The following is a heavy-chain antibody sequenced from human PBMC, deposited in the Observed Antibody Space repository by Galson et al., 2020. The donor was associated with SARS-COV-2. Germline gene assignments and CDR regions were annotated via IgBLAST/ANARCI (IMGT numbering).Heavy chain of an antibody. D-gene: IGHD3-10*01. CDR3: ARVAGSYGYYYYYGMDV. CDR2: INPSGGST. J-gene: IGHJ6*02. Sequence: ASVKVSCKASGYTFTSYYMHWVRQAPGQGLERMGIINPSGGSTSYAQKFQGRVTMTRDTSTSTVYMELSSLRSEDTAVYYCARVAGSYGYYYYYGMDVWGQGTTVTVSS. V-gene: IGHV1-46*01. CDR1: GYTFTSYY.